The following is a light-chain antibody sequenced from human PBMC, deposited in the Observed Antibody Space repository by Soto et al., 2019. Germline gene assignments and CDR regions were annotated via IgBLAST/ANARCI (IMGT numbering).Light chain of an antibody. Sequence: QSVLTQPPSVSGAPGQRVTISCTGTSSNIGAGYDVHWYQQLPGTVPKLLVYSNDQRPSGVPDRFSASKSGTSAFLAISGLQSEDEADYDCAVWDDSLNAWVFGGGTKLTVL. CDR3: AVWDDSLNAWV. V-gene: IGLV1-40*01. CDR2: SND. CDR1: SSNIGAGYD. J-gene: IGLJ3*02.